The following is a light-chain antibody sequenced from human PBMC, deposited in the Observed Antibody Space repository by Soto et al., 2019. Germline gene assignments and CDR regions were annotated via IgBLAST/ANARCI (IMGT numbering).Light chain of an antibody. CDR1: QNLNNW. CDR3: QQSNSYPWT. CDR2: KAS. Sequence: DIQMTQSPSTLSASVGDRVTITCRASQNLNNWLAWFQQKPGKAPTLLIYKASGLESGVPSRFSGSGSGTEFTLTISSLQPDDFSTYYCQQSNSYPWTFGQGTKVEIK. J-gene: IGKJ1*01. V-gene: IGKV1-5*03.